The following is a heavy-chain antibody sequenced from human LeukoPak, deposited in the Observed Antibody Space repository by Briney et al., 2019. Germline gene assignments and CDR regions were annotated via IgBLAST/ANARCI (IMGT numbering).Heavy chain of an antibody. J-gene: IGHJ5*02. D-gene: IGHD6-19*01. Sequence: SETLSLTCTVSGGSITSSSYYWGWIRQPPGKGLEWIGSIFYSGSTYYNPSLKSRVTISVDTSKTQFSLNLSSVTAADTAVYYCARATPGFSSGWFNNWFDPWGQGTLVTVSS. CDR2: IFYSGST. CDR3: ARATPGFSSGWFNNWFDP. CDR1: GGSITSSSYY. V-gene: IGHV4-39*07.